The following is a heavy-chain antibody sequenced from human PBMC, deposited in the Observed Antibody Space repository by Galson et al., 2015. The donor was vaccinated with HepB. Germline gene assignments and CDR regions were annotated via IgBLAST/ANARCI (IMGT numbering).Heavy chain of an antibody. V-gene: IGHV3-30*02. Sequence: SLRLSCAASGFTFSSHVMHWVRQAPGKGLEWVAFLRYDVNKEYYADSVKGRFTISRDNSKNTLYLQMNSLRGDDTAVYYCAKGGREGQFYFDYWGQGTLVTVSS. CDR3: AKGGREGQFYFDY. D-gene: IGHD3-10*01. CDR1: GFTFSSHV. J-gene: IGHJ4*02. CDR2: LRYDVNKE.